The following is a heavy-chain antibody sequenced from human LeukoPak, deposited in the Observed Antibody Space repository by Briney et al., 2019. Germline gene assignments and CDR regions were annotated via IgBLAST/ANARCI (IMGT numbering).Heavy chain of an antibody. V-gene: IGHV3-48*04. J-gene: IGHJ6*03. Sequence: AGGSLRLSCAASGFTFSGYSMNWVRQAPGKGLEWISYISSSSTTTHYADSMKGRFTISRDNARKSLYLQMNSLRAEDTAVYFCARDRDFGAVNYYSYYMDVWGKGTTVTVSS. D-gene: IGHD4-17*01. CDR1: GFTFSGYS. CDR2: ISSSSTTT. CDR3: ARDRDFGAVNYYSYYMDV.